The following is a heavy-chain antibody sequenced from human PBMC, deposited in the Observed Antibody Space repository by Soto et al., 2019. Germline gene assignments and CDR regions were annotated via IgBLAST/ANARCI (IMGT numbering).Heavy chain of an antibody. Sequence: SETLSLTCTVSGGSISSSSYYWGWIRQPPGKGLEWIGSIYYSGSTYYNPSLKSRVTISVDTSKNQFSLKLSSATAADTAVYYCAREDIVLMVYAREAFDIWGQGTMVTVSS. CDR1: GGSISSSSYY. CDR2: IYYSGST. CDR3: AREDIVLMVYAREAFDI. D-gene: IGHD2-8*01. V-gene: IGHV4-39*02. J-gene: IGHJ3*02.